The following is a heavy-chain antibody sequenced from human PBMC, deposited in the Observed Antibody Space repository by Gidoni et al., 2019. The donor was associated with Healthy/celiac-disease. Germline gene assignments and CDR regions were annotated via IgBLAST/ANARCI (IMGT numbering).Heavy chain of an antibody. V-gene: IGHV3-23*04. D-gene: IGHD3-22*01. CDR2: ISGSGGST. J-gene: IGHJ4*02. CDR1: GFTFSSYA. CDR3: AKKAMIVVVTEYYFDY. Sequence: EVQLVESGGGLVQPGGSLRLSCAASGFTFSSYAMSWVRQAQGKGLEWVSAISGSGGSTYYADSVKGRFTISRDNSKNTLYLQMNSLRAEDTAVYYCAKKAMIVVVTEYYFDYWGQGTLVTVSS.